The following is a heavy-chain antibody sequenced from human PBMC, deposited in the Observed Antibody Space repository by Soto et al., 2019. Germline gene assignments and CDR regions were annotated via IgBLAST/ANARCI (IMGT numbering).Heavy chain of an antibody. V-gene: IGHV4-31*03. CDR2: IYYSGST. Sequence: QVQLQESGPGLVKPSQTLSLTCTVSGGSISSGGYYWTWIRPHPGKGLECIGYIYYSGSTYYTPSLRIRVTISVNTSSNQFSLKLNSVTAADTAVYFCARGRGYNTKFDYWGQGTVVTVSS. CDR1: GGSISSGGYY. J-gene: IGHJ4*02. D-gene: IGHD5-18*01. CDR3: ARGRGYNTKFDY.